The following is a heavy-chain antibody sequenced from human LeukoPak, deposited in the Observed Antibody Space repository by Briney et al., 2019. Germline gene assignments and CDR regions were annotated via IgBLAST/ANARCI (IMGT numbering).Heavy chain of an antibody. J-gene: IGHJ5*02. Sequence: GGSLRLSCAASGFTFSSYNMNWARQAPEKGLEWISSISGSSAYIYYADSVKGRFTISRDNAKNSLYLQMTSLRADDTAVYYCVRIPNSANFPNWFDPWGQGTLVTVSS. CDR3: VRIPNSANFPNWFDP. D-gene: IGHD2/OR15-2a*01. V-gene: IGHV3-21*01. CDR2: ISGSSAYI. CDR1: GFTFSSYN.